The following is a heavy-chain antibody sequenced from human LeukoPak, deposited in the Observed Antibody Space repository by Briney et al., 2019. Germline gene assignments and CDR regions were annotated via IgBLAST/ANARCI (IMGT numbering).Heavy chain of an antibody. D-gene: IGHD1-26*01. Sequence: SETLSLTCTVSGGSISSYYWSWIRQPPGKGLEWIGYIYYSGSTNYNPSLKSRVTISVDTSKNQFSLKLSSVTAADTAVYYCARGVGGSYSVRYYFDYWGQGNLVTVSS. J-gene: IGHJ4*02. CDR3: ARGVGGSYSVRYYFDY. CDR1: GGSISSYY. V-gene: IGHV4-59*01. CDR2: IYYSGST.